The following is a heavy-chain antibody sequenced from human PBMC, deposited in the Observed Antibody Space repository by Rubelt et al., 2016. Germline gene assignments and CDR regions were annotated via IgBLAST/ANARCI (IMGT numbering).Heavy chain of an antibody. V-gene: IGHV3-7*01. CDR3: ARRSAAGGFFDL. D-gene: IGHD6-13*01. CDR2: IKQDGSEK. J-gene: IGHJ2*01. Sequence: GKGLEWLANIKQDGSEKYYVDSVKGRFTISRDNSKNTLYLQMNSLSADDTAVFYCARRSAAGGFFDLWGRGTLVTVSS.